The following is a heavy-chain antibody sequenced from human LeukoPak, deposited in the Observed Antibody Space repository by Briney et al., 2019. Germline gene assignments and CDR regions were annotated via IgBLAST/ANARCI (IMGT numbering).Heavy chain of an antibody. D-gene: IGHD3-10*01. V-gene: IGHV3-74*01. CDR2: DGSGT. CDR3: ATDSYVSGSYYRLFY. J-gene: IGHJ4*02. CDR1: GFTFSGHW. Sequence: GGSLRLSCAVSGFTFSGHWMFWVRQAPGKGLEWVSSDGSGTGYTDSVEGRFTVSRDNAKNTLYLQMNNLRAEDTAIYYCATDSYVSGSYYRLFYWGQGTLVTVSS.